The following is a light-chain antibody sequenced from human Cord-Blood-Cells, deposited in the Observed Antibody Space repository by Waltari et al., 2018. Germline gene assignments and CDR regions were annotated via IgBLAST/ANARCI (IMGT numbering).Light chain of an antibody. CDR1: SSDVGGYNY. J-gene: IGLJ1*01. CDR2: DVS. CDR3: CSYAGSYTFYV. V-gene: IGLV2-11*01. Sequence: QSALTQPRSVSGSPGQSVTISCTGTSSDVGGYNYVSCYQQHPGKAPKLMIYDVSQRPSGVPDRFSGSKSGNTASLTISGLQAEDEADYYCCSYAGSYTFYVFGTGTKVTVL.